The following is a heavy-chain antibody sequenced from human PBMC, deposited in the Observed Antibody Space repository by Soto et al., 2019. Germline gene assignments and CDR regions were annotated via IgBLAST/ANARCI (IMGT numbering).Heavy chain of an antibody. CDR3: ATTSHYDFWSGWQYYFDY. J-gene: IGHJ4*02. V-gene: IGHV1-8*01. D-gene: IGHD3-3*01. CDR1: GYTFTSYD. Sequence: QVQLVQSGAEVKKPGASVKVSCKASGYTFTSYDINWVRQATGQGLEWMGWMNPNSGNTGYAQKFQGRVTMTRNTSISTAYMELSSLRSDDTAVYYCATTSHYDFWSGWQYYFDYGGQGTLVTVSS. CDR2: MNPNSGNT.